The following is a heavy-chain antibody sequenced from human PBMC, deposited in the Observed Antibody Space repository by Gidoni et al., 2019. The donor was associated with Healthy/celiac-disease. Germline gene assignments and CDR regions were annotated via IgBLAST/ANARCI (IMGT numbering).Heavy chain of an antibody. CDR1: GFTFSNAW. CDR2: IKSKTDGGTT. J-gene: IGHJ3*02. D-gene: IGHD3-22*01. Sequence: EVQLVESGGGLVKPGGSLRLSCAASGFTFSNAWMNWVRQAPGQGLEWVGRIKSKTDGGTTDYAAPVKGRFTISRDDSKNTLYLQMNSLKTEDTAVYYCTTRLYYYDSSGYPDTFDIWGQGTMVTVSS. CDR3: TTRLYYYDSSGYPDTFDI. V-gene: IGHV3-15*07.